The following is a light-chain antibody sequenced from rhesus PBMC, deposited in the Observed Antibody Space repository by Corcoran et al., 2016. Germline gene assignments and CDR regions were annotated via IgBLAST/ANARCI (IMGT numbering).Light chain of an antibody. J-gene: IGKJ3*01. V-gene: IGKV2-78*01. CDR2: EVS. Sequence: EIVMTQTPLSLSVTPGEPASISCRSSQSLLHSNGYTYLHWYLQKPVQSPQVLIYEVSNWASGVPGRFRGSGSDTNFTLTISRVEAEHVGVYYCEQTLQTPFTFGPGTKLDIK. CDR3: EQTLQTPFT. CDR1: QSLLHSNGYTY.